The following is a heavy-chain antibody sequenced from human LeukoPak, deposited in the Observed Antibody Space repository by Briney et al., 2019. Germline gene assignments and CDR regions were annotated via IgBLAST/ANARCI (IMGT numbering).Heavy chain of an antibody. Sequence: GGSLRLSCAASGFTFSSYGMHWVRQAPGKGLEWVAVISYDGSNKYYADSVKGRFTISRDNSKNTLYLQMNSLRAEDTAVYYCAKDGNYGDYEGNYYMDVWGKGTTVTVSS. CDR1: GFTFSSYG. D-gene: IGHD4-17*01. CDR2: ISYDGSNK. CDR3: AKDGNYGDYEGNYYMDV. V-gene: IGHV3-30*18. J-gene: IGHJ6*03.